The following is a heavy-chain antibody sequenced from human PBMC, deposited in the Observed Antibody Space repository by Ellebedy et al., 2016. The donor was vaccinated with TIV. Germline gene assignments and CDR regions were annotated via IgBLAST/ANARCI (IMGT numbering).Heavy chain of an antibody. CDR1: GGSLSGYY. J-gene: IGHJ4*02. CDR3: SRGVTDQN. CDR2: INHSGST. V-gene: IGHV4-34*01. Sequence: MPSETLSLTCAVSGGSLSGYYWSWILQPPWKGLEWIGEINHSGSTNYNSSLKSRVTISLDTSKNQFSLKLSSVTAADTAVYYCSRGVTDQNWGQGILVTVSS. D-gene: IGHD2-21*02.